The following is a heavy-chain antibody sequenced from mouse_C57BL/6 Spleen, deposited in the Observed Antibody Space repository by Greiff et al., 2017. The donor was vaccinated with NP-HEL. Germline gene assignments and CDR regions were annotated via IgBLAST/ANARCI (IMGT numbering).Heavy chain of an antibody. D-gene: IGHD2-2*01. CDR3: ARSTMVTRWFAY. Sequence: VQLKESGPGLVKPSQSLSLTCSVTGYSITSGYYWNWIRQFPGNKLEWMGYISYDGSNNYNPSLKNRISITRDTSKNQFFLKLNSVTTEDTATYYCARSTMVTRWFAYWGQGTLVTVSA. J-gene: IGHJ3*01. V-gene: IGHV3-6*01. CDR1: GYSITSGYY. CDR2: ISYDGSN.